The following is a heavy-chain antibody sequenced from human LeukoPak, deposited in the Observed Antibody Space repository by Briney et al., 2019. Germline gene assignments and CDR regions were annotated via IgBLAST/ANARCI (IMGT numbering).Heavy chain of an antibody. D-gene: IGHD3-22*01. CDR1: GFTFSSYS. V-gene: IGHV3-48*01. CDR2: ISSSSSTI. J-gene: IGHJ5*02. Sequence: GGSLRLSSAASGFTFSSYSMNWVRQAPGKGLEWVSYISSSSSTIYYADSVKGRFTISRDNAKNSLYLQMNSLRAEDTAVYYCARQRGCYDSSGPFDPWGQGTLVTVSS. CDR3: ARQRGCYDSSGPFDP.